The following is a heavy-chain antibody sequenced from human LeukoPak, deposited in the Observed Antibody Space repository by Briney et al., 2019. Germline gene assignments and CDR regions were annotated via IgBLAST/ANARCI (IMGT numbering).Heavy chain of an antibody. CDR1: GFTFSNYG. J-gene: IGHJ4*02. V-gene: IGHV3-23*01. CDR3: AKVRSSGYYYAY. Sequence: PGGSLRLSCAASGFTFSNYGMSWVRQAPGKGLEWVSAVSGSGGSTFYVDSVKGRFTISRDNSKNTLYLQMNSLRAEDTAVYYCAKVRSSGYYYAYWGQGTLVTVSS. CDR2: VSGSGGST. D-gene: IGHD3-22*01.